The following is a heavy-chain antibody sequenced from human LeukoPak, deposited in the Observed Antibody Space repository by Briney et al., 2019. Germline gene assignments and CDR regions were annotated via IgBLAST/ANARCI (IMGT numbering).Heavy chain of an antibody. CDR3: ARVQGHPPNGLDV. Sequence: GGSLRLSCAASGFTFSSYWMHWVRHAPGKGLVWVSRINSDASSTSYADSVKGRFTISRDNAKNTLYLQMNSLRAEDTAVYYCARVQGHPPNGLDVWGQGTMVTVSS. CDR1: GFTFSSYW. J-gene: IGHJ3*01. D-gene: IGHD2-8*01. V-gene: IGHV3-74*01. CDR2: INSDASST.